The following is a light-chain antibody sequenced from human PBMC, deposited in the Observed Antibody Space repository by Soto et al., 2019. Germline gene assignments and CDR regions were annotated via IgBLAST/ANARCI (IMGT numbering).Light chain of an antibody. CDR2: DDS. CDR3: QVWDSSSNHPYV. CDR1: NIGSKS. Sequence: SYELTQPPSVSVAPGQTARITSGGNNIGSKSVHWYQQKPGQAPVLVVYDDSDRPSGIPERFSGSNSGNTATLTISRVEAGDKADYYCQVWDSSSNHPYVFGSGTTVTVL. V-gene: IGLV3-21*02. J-gene: IGLJ1*01.